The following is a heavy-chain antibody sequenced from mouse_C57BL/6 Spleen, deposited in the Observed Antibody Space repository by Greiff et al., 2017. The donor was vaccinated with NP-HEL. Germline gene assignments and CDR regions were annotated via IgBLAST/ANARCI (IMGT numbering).Heavy chain of an antibody. D-gene: IGHD1-1*01. J-gene: IGHJ4*01. CDR1: GYTFTSYW. Sequence: QVQLQQPGAELVMPGASVKLSCKASGYTFTSYWMHWVKQRPGQGLEWIGYINPSSGYTKYNQKFKDKATLTADKSSSTAYMQLSSLTYEDSAVYYSARGGYSGSIVYAMDYWGQGKSDTVSS. CDR3: ARGGYSGSIVYAMDY. CDR2: INPSSGYT. V-gene: IGHV1-7*01.